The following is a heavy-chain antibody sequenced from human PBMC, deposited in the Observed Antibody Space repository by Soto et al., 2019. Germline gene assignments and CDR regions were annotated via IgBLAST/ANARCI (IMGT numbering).Heavy chain of an antibody. CDR2: TYYRSQWHY. D-gene: IGHD3-9*01. Sequence: QVQLQQSGPGLVKPSQTLSLTCAISGDSVSSNSAVWNWIRQSPSRGLEWLGWTYYRSQWHYEYAVFVQSRISIDPDTSKNHFSLQLNSVTPEDTAVYYCVRLVGNSWLDHWGQGTLVTVSS. V-gene: IGHV6-1*01. CDR1: GDSVSSNSAV. CDR3: VRLVGNSWLDH. J-gene: IGHJ4*02.